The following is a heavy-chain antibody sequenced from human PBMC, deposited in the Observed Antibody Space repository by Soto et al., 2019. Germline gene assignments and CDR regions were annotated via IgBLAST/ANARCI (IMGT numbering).Heavy chain of an antibody. CDR2: IYYSGST. CDR1: GGSISSYY. Sequence: PSETLSLTCTVSGGSISSYYWSWIRQPPGKGLEWIGYIYYSGSTNYNPSLKSRVTISVDTSKNQFSLKLSSVTAADTAVYYCARHGRIRVDFDYWGQGTLVTVSS. V-gene: IGHV4-59*08. D-gene: IGHD2-15*01. CDR3: ARHGRIRVDFDY. J-gene: IGHJ4*02.